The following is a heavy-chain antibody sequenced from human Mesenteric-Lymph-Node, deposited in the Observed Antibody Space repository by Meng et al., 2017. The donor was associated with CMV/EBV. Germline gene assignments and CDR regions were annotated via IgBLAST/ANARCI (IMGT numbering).Heavy chain of an antibody. CDR1: GFTFSSYA. CDR2: ISYDGSNK. Sequence: GGSLRLSCAASGFTFSSYAMHWVRQAPGKGLEWVAVISYDGSNKYYADSVKGRFTISRDNSKNKLYLQMNSLRVEDTAVYYCAKAGRWLQPGGHYYYGMDVWGQGTTVTVSS. CDR3: AKAGRWLQPGGHYYYGMDV. J-gene: IGHJ6*02. V-gene: IGHV3-30-3*01. D-gene: IGHD5-24*01.